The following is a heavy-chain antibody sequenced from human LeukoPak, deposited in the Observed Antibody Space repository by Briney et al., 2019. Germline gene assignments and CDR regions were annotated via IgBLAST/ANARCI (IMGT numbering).Heavy chain of an antibody. CDR3: ASAQWLRYPGAFDI. CDR1: GGSISSGGCY. CDR2: IYYSGST. V-gene: IGHV4-30-2*03. Sequence: KPSQTLSLTCTVSGGSISSGGCYWSWIRQHPGKGLEWIGSIYYSGSTYYNPSLKSRVTIFVDTSKNQLSLKLSSVTAADTAVYYCASAQWLRYPGAFDIWGQGTMVTVSS. D-gene: IGHD3-22*01. J-gene: IGHJ3*02.